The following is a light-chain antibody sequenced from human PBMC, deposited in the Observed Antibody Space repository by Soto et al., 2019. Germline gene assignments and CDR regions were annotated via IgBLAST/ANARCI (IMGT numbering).Light chain of an antibody. CDR2: EVS. CDR1: QSLVYSDGNTY. J-gene: IGKJ4*01. Sequence: DDELKQSPLSLPVTLGRPASISFRSSQSLVYSDGNTYLTWFQQRPGQSPRRLLFEVSKRRAGVPDRFSGSGSGTDFTLKIIRVEAEDGGVYYCMQGSHWPLTFGGVGKV. CDR3: MQGSHWPLT. V-gene: IGKV2-30*01.